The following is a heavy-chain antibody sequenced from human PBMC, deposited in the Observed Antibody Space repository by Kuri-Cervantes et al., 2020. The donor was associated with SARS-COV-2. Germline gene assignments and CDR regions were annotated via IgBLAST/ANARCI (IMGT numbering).Heavy chain of an antibody. CDR1: GVAIDSNSYC. J-gene: IGHJ4*02. Sequence: SETLSLTCIVSGVAIDSNSYCWVWIRQPPGKGLEWIGGIYYSGSTYHNPSLKSRVTLSADTSKNQFSLKLTSVTAADTAVYYCARDEGCSGGSCYFDYWGQGTLVTVSS. CDR2: IYYSGST. CDR3: ARDEGCSGGSCYFDY. V-gene: IGHV4-39*02. D-gene: IGHD2-15*01.